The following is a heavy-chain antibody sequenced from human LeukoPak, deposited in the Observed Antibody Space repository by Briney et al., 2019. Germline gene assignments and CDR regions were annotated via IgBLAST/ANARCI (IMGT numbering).Heavy chain of an antibody. CDR2: IYYSGST. Sequence: SETLSLTCTVSGGSISSSSYYWGWIRQPPGTGLEWIGSIYYSGSTYYNPSLKSRVTISVDTSKNQFSLKLSSVTAADTAVYYCARDLGYSSGAYWGQGTLVTVSS. D-gene: IGHD6-19*01. J-gene: IGHJ4*02. V-gene: IGHV4-39*02. CDR3: ARDLGYSSGAY. CDR1: GGSISSSSYY.